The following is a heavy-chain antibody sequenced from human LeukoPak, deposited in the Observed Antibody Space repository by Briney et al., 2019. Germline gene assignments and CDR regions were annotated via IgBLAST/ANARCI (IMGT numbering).Heavy chain of an antibody. V-gene: IGHV3-30*02. J-gene: IGHJ4*02. CDR2: IRYDGTNK. Sequence: HPGGSLRLSCAASGFTFSNYGMHWVRQAPGKGLEWVAFIRYDGTNKYYADSVKGRFTISRDNAKNSLYLQMNSLRAEDTAVYYCARTDSSGWYIGIGYWGQGTLVTVSS. CDR1: GFTFSNYG. CDR3: ARTDSSGWYIGIGY. D-gene: IGHD6-19*01.